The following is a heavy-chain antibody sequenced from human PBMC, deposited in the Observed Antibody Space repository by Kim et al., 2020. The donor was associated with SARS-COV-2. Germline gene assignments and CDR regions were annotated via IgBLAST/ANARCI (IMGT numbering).Heavy chain of an antibody. CDR2: INSDGSST. CDR1: GFTFSSYW. J-gene: IGHJ6*02. D-gene: IGHD3-22*01. V-gene: IGHV3-74*01. CDR3: AREIVVVILYGMDV. Sequence: GGSLRLSCAASGFTFSSYWMHWVRQAPGKGLVWVSRINSDGSSTSYADSVKGRFTISRDNAKNTLYLQMNSLRAEDTAVYYCAREIVVVILYGMDVWGQRTTVTVSS.